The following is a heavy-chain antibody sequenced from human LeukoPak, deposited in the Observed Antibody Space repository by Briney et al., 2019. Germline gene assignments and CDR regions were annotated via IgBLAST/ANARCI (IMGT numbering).Heavy chain of an antibody. J-gene: IGHJ5*02. D-gene: IGHD3-16*01. Sequence: PSETLSLTCTVSGGSISSYYWSWFRQPPGKGLEWIGYIYYSGSTNYNPSLKSRVTISVDTSKNQFSLKLSSVTAADTAVYYCARSKIGDWFDPWGQGTLVTVSS. CDR1: GGSISSYY. CDR2: IYYSGST. V-gene: IGHV4-59*01. CDR3: ARSKIGDWFDP.